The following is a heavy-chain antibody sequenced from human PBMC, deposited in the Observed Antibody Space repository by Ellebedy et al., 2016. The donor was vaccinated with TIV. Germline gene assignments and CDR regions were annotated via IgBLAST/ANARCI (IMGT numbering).Heavy chain of an antibody. V-gene: IGHV1-18*04. CDR2: INANYGNT. D-gene: IGHD1-26*01. CDR1: GNTFTNYG. J-gene: IGHJ6*02. Sequence: ASVKVSCKDSGNTFTNYGISWVRQAPGQGLEWMGWINANYGNTNYAQKFQGRVTMTTDTSTSTVYMDLRSLRFDDTAVYYCARGVVGATGYYYGMDVWGQGTTVTVSS. CDR3: ARGVVGATGYYYGMDV.